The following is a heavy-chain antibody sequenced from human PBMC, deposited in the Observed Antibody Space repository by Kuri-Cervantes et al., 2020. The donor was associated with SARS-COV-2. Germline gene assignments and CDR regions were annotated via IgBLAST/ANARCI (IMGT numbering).Heavy chain of an antibody. CDR3: ARGRTSGYYYYFDY. V-gene: IGHV4-30-2*01. CDR1: GDSVSGYS. D-gene: IGHD3-22*01. Sequence: SQTLSLTCDVYGDSVSGYSWSWIRQPPGKGLEWIGYIYHSGSTYYNPSLKSRVTISVDRSKNQFSLKLSSVTAADTAVYYCARGRTSGYYYYFDYWGQGTLVTVSS. CDR2: IYHSGST. J-gene: IGHJ4*02.